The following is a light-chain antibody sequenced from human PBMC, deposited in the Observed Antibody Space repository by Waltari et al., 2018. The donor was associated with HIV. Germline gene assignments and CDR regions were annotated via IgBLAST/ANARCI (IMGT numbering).Light chain of an antibody. V-gene: IGKV1-39*01. CDR3: QQSDSTPFT. CDR2: AAS. Sequence: DIQMTQSPSSLSASVGDRVTITCRASQSISTFLNWYQQKPGTAPKLLIYAASNLQSGTPSRFSGSGSGTDFTLTIGSLQPEDFATYYCQQSDSTPFTFGPGTKVDIK. J-gene: IGKJ3*01. CDR1: QSISTF.